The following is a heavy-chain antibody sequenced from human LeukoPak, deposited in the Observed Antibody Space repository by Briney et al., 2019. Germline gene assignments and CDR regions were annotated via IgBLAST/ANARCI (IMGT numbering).Heavy chain of an antibody. J-gene: IGHJ4*02. D-gene: IGHD3-10*01. CDR3: AAHPFYGSGSYHDY. CDR2: IVVGSGNT. CDR1: GFTFTSSA. Sequence: GTSVKVSCKASGFTFTSSAMQWVRQARGQRLEWIGWIVVGSGNTNYAQKFQERVTITRDMSTSTAYMELSSLRSEDTAVYYCAAHPFYGSGSYHDYWGQGTLVTVSS. V-gene: IGHV1-58*02.